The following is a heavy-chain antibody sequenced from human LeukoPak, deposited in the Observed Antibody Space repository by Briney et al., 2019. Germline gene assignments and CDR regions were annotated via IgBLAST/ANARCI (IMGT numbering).Heavy chain of an antibody. CDR1: GFTFSSYW. J-gene: IGHJ4*02. D-gene: IGHD3-9*01. CDR3: ARDVSTYYDILTGYDF. V-gene: IGHV3-7*01. Sequence: PGGSLRLSCAASGFTFSSYWMSWVRQAPGKGLEWVANIKQDGSEKYYVDSVKGRFTISRDNAKNSLYLQMNSLRAEDTAVYYCARDVSTYYDILTGYDFWGQGTLVTVSS. CDR2: IKQDGSEK.